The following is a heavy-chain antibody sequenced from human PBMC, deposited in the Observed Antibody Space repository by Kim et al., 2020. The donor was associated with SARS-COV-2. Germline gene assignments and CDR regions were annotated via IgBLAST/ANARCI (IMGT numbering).Heavy chain of an antibody. CDR1: GFTFSSYA. J-gene: IGHJ5*02. Sequence: GGSLRLSCAASGFTFSSYAMHWVRQAPGKGLEWVAVISYDGSNKYYADSVKGRFTISRDNSKNTLYLQMNSLRAQDTAVYYCARDNPGHWFDPWGQGTLVTVSS. CDR2: ISYDGSNK. CDR3: ARDNPGHWFDP. V-gene: IGHV3-30*04.